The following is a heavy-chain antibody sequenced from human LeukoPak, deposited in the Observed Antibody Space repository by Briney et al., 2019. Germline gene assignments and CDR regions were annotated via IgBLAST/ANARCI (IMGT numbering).Heavy chain of an antibody. J-gene: IGHJ4*02. D-gene: IGHD6-19*01. CDR1: GYTFTNND. Sequence: ASVKVSCKASGYTFTNNDINWVRQATGQGIEWMGWVRPDSGDTGYAPNFRGRVTMTTDTSINTAYMELTSLTSEGTAIYYCTRGRAAGDWGQGTLVTVSS. CDR3: TRGRAAGD. V-gene: IGHV1-8*01. CDR2: VRPDSGDT.